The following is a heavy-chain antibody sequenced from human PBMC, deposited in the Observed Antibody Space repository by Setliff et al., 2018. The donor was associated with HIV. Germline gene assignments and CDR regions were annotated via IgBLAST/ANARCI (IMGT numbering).Heavy chain of an antibody. CDR3: AKRAVQDGTVTSSNWFES. CDR2: IYGSGST. J-gene: IGHJ5*01. D-gene: IGHD1-7*01. CDR1: GDSIGTYS. V-gene: IGHV4-4*09. Sequence: SETLSLTCAVSGDSIGTYSWHWLRQPPGKGLEWIGYIYGSGSTGYNPSLTSRVTMSTDTPNNRFALKLTSVTAADTAVYYCAKRAVQDGTVTSSNWFESWGQGALVTVSS.